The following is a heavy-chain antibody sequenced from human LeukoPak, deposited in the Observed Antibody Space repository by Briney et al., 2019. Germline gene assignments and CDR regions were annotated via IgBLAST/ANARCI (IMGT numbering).Heavy chain of an antibody. CDR3: AKDSKWRSVAVPAAVDY. CDR1: GFTFSSYG. V-gene: IGHV3-30*18. CDR2: LSYDGSTK. J-gene: IGHJ4*02. D-gene: IGHD2-2*01. Sequence: PGGSLRLSCAASGFTFSSYGMHWVRQAPGKGLEWVAVLSYDGSTKYYADSVKGRFTISRGNSNYTLYLQMNSLRAEDTAVYYCAKDSKWRSVAVPAAVDYWGQGTLVTVSS.